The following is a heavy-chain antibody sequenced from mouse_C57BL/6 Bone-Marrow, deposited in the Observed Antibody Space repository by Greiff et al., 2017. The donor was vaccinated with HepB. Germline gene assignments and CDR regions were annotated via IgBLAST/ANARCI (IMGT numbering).Heavy chain of an antibody. CDR3: ARAPLAMDY. Sequence: EVKLMESEGGLVQPGSSMKLSCTASGFTFSDYYMAWVRQVPEKGLEWVANINYDGSSTYYLDSLKSRSNISRDNAKNILYLQMSSLKSEDTATYYCARAPLAMDYWGQGTTVTVAS. CDR1: GFTFSDYY. V-gene: IGHV5-16*01. CDR2: INYDGSST. J-gene: IGHJ4*01.